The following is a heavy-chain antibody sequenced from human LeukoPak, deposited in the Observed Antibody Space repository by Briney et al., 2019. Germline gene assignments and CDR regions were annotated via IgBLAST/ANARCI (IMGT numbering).Heavy chain of an antibody. Sequence: SETLSLTCTVSGVSLSSSNSYWGWIRQPPGRGLEWIGSIYYSGNTYYNASLKSQVSISIDTSKNQFSLKLTSVTAADTAVYYCARQTGSGLFILPGGQGTLVTVSS. CDR2: IYYSGNT. J-gene: IGHJ4*02. CDR3: ARQTGSGLFILP. V-gene: IGHV4-39*01. CDR1: GVSLSSSNSY. D-gene: IGHD3/OR15-3a*01.